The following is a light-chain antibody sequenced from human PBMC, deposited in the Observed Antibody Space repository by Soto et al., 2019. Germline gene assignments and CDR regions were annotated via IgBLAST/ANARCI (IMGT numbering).Light chain of an antibody. CDR3: RQYYSTPRT. J-gene: IGKJ1*01. Sequence: DIVMTQSPDSLAVSLGERATINCKSSQSVLYSSNNKNYLAWYQQKPGQPPKLLIYWASTRESGVPDRFSGSESGIEFPLTISRLQAEDVAVYYCRQYYSTPRTFGEGPMVEIK. CDR1: QSVLYSSNNKNY. V-gene: IGKV4-1*01. CDR2: WAS.